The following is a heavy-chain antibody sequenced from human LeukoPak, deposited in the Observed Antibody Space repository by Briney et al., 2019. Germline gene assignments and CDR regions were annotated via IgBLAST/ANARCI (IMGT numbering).Heavy chain of an antibody. V-gene: IGHV3-30*01. CDR2: ISYDGSNK. Sequence: GRSLRLSCAASGFTFSSYAMHWVRQAPGKGLEWVAVISYDGSNKYYADSVKGRFTISRDNSKNTLYLQMNSLRAEDTAVYYCARDLGYCTNGVCSNYWGQGTLVTVSS. CDR1: GFTFSSYA. J-gene: IGHJ4*02. D-gene: IGHD2-8*01. CDR3: ARDLGYCTNGVCSNY.